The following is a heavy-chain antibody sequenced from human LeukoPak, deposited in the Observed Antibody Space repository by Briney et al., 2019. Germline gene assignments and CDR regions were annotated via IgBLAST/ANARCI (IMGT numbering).Heavy chain of an antibody. CDR3: VWMSPRAG. V-gene: IGHV3-74*01. J-gene: IGHJ4*02. D-gene: IGHD3-3*01. CDR2: INSDGSTT. Sequence: GGSLRLSCAASGFTFSNAWMHWVRQAPGKGLVWVSRINSDGSTTNYADSVKGRFTISRDNAKNTLYLQMNSLRAEDTAVYYCVWMSPRAGWGQGTLVTVSS. CDR1: GFTFSNAW.